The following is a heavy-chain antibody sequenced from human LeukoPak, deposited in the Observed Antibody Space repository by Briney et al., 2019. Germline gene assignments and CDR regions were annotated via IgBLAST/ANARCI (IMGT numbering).Heavy chain of an antibody. J-gene: IGHJ5*02. CDR2: ISYDGSNK. CDR3: AESTSYYARINWFDP. CDR1: GFTFSSYG. Sequence: PGGSLRLSCAASGFTFSSYGMHWVRQAPGKGLEWVAVISYDGSNKYYADSVKGRFTISRDNSKNTLYLQMNSLRAEDTAVYYCAESTSYYARINWFDPWGQGTLVTVSS. D-gene: IGHD2-2*01. V-gene: IGHV3-30*18.